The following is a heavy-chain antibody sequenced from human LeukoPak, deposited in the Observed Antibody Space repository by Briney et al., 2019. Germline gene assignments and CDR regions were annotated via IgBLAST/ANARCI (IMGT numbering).Heavy chain of an antibody. CDR1: GGSISRSSYY. CDR2: IYYSGST. Sequence: SETLSLTCTVSGGSISRSSYYWGWIRQPPGKGLEWIGSIYYSGSTYYNPSLKSRVTISVDTSKNQFSLKLSSVTAADTAVYYCARRYLLRFLEWLPQGSSGMDVWGQGTTVTVSS. V-gene: IGHV4-39*01. D-gene: IGHD3-3*01. CDR3: ARRYLLRFLEWLPQGSSGMDV. J-gene: IGHJ6*02.